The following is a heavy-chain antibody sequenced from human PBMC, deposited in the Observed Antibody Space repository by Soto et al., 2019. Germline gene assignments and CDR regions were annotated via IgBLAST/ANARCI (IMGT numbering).Heavy chain of an antibody. J-gene: IGHJ6*02. Sequence: SETLSLTCTVSGCSISSGGYYLGWIRQPPGKGLEWIGSIYYSGSTYYNPSLKSRVTISVDTSKNQFSLKLSSVTAADTAVYYCARRDYDFWSGYPPSLYGMDVWGRGTTVTVSS. CDR3: ARRDYDFWSGYPPSLYGMDV. CDR1: GCSISSGGYY. D-gene: IGHD3-3*01. V-gene: IGHV4-39*01. CDR2: IYYSGST.